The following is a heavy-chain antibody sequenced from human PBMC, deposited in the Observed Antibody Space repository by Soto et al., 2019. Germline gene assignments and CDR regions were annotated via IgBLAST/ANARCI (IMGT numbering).Heavy chain of an antibody. J-gene: IGHJ6*02. Sequence: SETLSLTCTVSGGSISSSSYYWGWIRQPPGKGLEWIGSIYYSGSTYYNPSLKSRVTISVDTSKNQFSLKLSSVTAADTAVYYCARDSARDRYYYYYYGMDVWGQGTTVTVSS. CDR2: IYYSGST. CDR3: ARDSARDRYYYYYYGMDV. CDR1: GGSISSSSYY. D-gene: IGHD3-10*01. V-gene: IGHV4-39*07.